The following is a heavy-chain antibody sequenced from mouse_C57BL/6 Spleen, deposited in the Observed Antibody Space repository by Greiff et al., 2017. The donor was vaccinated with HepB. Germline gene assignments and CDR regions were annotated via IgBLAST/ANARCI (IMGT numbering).Heavy chain of an antibody. V-gene: IGHV14-2*01. J-gene: IGHJ2*01. CDR3: ATLLYGSSPYYFDY. CDR2: IDPEDGET. CDR1: GFNIKDYY. Sequence: VQLQQSGAELVKPGASVKLSCTASGFNIKDYYMHWVKQRTEQGLEWIGRIDPEDGETKYAQKFQGKATITADTSSNTAYLQLSSLTSEDTAVYYCATLLYGSSPYYFDYWGQGTTLTVSS. D-gene: IGHD1-1*01.